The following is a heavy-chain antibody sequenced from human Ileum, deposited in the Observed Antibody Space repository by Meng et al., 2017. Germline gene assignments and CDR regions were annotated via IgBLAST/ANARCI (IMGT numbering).Heavy chain of an antibody. CDR2: VNAGTGAT. Sequence: ASVKVSCKASGYTFSNYPLHWVRQAPGQRFDWMGWVNAGTGATEYSQSFKDRVTITTDTSASTTYMELSGLRSEDTAVYYCAREKFSSGEDYWGQGTLVTSPQ. CDR3: AREKFSSGEDY. J-gene: IGHJ4*02. CDR1: GYTFSNYP. D-gene: IGHD3-22*01. V-gene: IGHV1-3*01.